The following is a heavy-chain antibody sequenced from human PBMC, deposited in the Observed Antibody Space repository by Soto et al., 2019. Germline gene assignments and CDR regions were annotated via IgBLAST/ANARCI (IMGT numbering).Heavy chain of an antibody. D-gene: IGHD6-13*01. Sequence: QVQLQESGPGLVKPSQTLSLTCTVSGGSISSGDYYWSWIRQPPGKGLEWIGYIYYSGSTYYNPTLKRRVTISVDTSKNQISLKLSSVTAADTAVYYCASSIAAAGNFDYWGQGTLVTVSS. V-gene: IGHV4-30-4*01. CDR3: ASSIAAAGNFDY. CDR1: GGSISSGDYY. CDR2: IYYSGST. J-gene: IGHJ4*02.